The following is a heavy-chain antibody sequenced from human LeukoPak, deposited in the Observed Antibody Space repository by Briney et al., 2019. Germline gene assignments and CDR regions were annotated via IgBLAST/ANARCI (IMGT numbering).Heavy chain of an antibody. CDR1: GGSISGYY. CDR3: ARAISSGHYYWYYYYYMDV. J-gene: IGHJ6*03. D-gene: IGHD3-22*01. V-gene: IGHV4-4*07. Sequence: SETLSLTCSVSGGSISGYYWTWIRQPAGKGLEWIGRVYTSGSTHYNPSLKTRLTMSVDTSKNQFSLKLSSVTAADTAVYYCARAISSGHYYWYYYYYMDVWGKGTTVTVSS. CDR2: VYTSGST.